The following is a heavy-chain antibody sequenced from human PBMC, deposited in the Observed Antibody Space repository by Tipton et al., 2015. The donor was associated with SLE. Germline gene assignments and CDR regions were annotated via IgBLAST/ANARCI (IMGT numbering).Heavy chain of an antibody. J-gene: IGHJ4*02. Sequence: SLRLSCAASGFTFSIYAMHWVRQAPGRGLEWVAVVSYDGSNKYYADSVKGRFTISRDNSKNTLYLQMNSLTTEDTAVFYGATGVAVAPDYWGQGTLVTVSS. CDR1: GFTFSIYA. D-gene: IGHD6-19*01. CDR2: VSYDGSNK. V-gene: IGHV3-30*04. CDR3: ATGVAVAPDY.